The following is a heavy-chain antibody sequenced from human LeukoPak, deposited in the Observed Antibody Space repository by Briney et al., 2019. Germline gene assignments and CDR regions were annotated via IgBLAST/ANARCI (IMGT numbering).Heavy chain of an antibody. Sequence: NPSETLSLTCSVSGVSISSSNSYWGWIRQPPGKGLEWIGSIYYTGNTYYNASLKSRVTISIDTSKNQFSLKLTSVTAADTAVYYCAKQTGSGLFIPPGGQGTLVTVSS. D-gene: IGHD3-10*01. J-gene: IGHJ1*01. CDR1: GVSISSSNSY. CDR3: AKQTGSGLFIPP. V-gene: IGHV4-39*01. CDR2: IYYTGNT.